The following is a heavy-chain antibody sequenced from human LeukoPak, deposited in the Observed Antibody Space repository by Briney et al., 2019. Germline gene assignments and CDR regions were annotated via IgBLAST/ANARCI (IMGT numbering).Heavy chain of an antibody. V-gene: IGHV4-4*07. CDR1: GASISSYY. J-gene: IGHJ4*02. CDR3: ARDFGVNGNDYSVFDS. D-gene: IGHD4-11*01. CDR2: FSTTWST. Sequence: SETLSLTCSVSGASISSYYWTWIRQPAGKGLEWIGRFSTTWSTSYNPSLKSRVTMSVDTSKNQFSLILTSVTAADTAVYCCARDFGVNGNDYSVFDSWGQGTLVTVSS.